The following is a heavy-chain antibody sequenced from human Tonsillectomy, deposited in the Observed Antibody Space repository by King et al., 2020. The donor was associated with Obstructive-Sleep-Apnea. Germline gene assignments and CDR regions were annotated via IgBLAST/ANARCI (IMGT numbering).Heavy chain of an antibody. CDR3: ARTTGNFGFDY. D-gene: IGHD4-17*01. Sequence: VQLVESGGGLVQPGGSLRLSCAASGFTVSNNYMSWVRQAPGKGLDWVSVIYSGGTTYFADSVKGRFTISRDNSKNTLYLQMNSLRDEDTALYYCARTTGNFGFDYWGQGTLVTVSS. J-gene: IGHJ4*02. V-gene: IGHV3-66*01. CDR1: GFTVSNNY. CDR2: IYSGGTT.